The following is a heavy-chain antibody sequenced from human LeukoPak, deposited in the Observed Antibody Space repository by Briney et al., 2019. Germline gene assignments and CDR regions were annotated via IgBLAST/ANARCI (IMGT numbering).Heavy chain of an antibody. D-gene: IGHD3-9*01. J-gene: IGHJ3*02. CDR3: ARLGDLYYDILTGYYRGAFDI. V-gene: IGHV3-21*01. CDR1: GFTFSSYS. CDR2: ISSSSSYI. Sequence: PGGSLRLSCAASGFTFSSYSMNWVRQAPGKGLEWVSSISSSSSYIYYADSVKGRFTISRDNAKNSLYLQMNSLRAEDTAVYYCARLGDLYYDILTGYYRGAFDIWGRGTMVTVSS.